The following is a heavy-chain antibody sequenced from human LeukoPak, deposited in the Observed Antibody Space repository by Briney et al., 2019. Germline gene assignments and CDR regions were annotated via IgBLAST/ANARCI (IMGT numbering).Heavy chain of an antibody. Sequence: GGSLRLSCAASGFTFSSYSMNWVRQAPGKGLEWVSSISSSSSYIYYADSVKGRFTISRDNAKNSLYLQMNGLRAEDTAVYYCAREHGEQWLAFDYWGQGTLVTVSS. CDR2: ISSSSSYI. D-gene: IGHD6-19*01. CDR1: GFTFSSYS. V-gene: IGHV3-21*01. CDR3: AREHGEQWLAFDY. J-gene: IGHJ4*02.